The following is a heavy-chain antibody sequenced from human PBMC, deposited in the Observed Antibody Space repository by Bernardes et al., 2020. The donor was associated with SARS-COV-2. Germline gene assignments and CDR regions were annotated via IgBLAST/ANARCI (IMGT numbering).Heavy chain of an antibody. CDR2: INTNTGNP. V-gene: IGHV7-4-1*02. J-gene: IGHJ6*02. CDR1: GYMFTNYA. CDR3: TRDDVVPGDMYYHGMDV. D-gene: IGHD2-2*01. Sequence: ASVKVSCKASGYMFTNYAMNWVRQAPGQGLEYMGWINTNTGNPTYAQGFTGRFVFSLDTSVSTAYLQISGLEADDTAVYYCTRDDVVPGDMYYHGMDVWGQGTTVTVSS.